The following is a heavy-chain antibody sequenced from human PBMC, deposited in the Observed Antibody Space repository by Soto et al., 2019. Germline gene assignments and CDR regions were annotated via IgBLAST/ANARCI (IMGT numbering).Heavy chain of an antibody. Sequence: QVTLRESGPVLLKPTETLTLTCNVSGFSLTTGRMGVSWIRQPPGKALEWLAHIFSDAERSYSTFLQGRLTSSTDGSGSQVVLTMTNMGPVDTGTYFCVRMNADSYSDYYAMDVWGQGTTVTFSS. CDR2: IFSDAER. J-gene: IGHJ6*02. CDR1: GFSLTTGRMG. V-gene: IGHV2-26*01. D-gene: IGHD2-21*02. CDR3: VRMNADSYSDYYAMDV.